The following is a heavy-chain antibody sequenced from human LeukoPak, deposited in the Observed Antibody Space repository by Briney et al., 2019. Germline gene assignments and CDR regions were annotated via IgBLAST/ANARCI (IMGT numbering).Heavy chain of an antibody. CDR2: MFYNGNT. CDR1: GGFISSGDYY. Sequence: SQTLSLTCTVSGGFISSGDYYWSWIRQHPGKGLEWVGFMFYNGNTYYNPSLKSRVTISADTSTTHFSLKLTSVTAADTAVYYCGRAIGSSGGYYYYMDVWGKGTAVTVSS. V-gene: IGHV4-31*03. CDR3: GRAIGSSGGYYYYMDV. J-gene: IGHJ6*03. D-gene: IGHD1-14*01.